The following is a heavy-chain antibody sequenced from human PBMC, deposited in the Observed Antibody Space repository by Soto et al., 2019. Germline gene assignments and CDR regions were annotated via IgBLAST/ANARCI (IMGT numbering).Heavy chain of an antibody. Sequence: GGSLRLSCAASGFTFSSYSMNWARQLPGKGLKWVSYISSSSSTIYYADSVKGRFTISRDNAKNSLYLQMNSLRAEDTAVYYCAREEYSSSSGRYWGQGTLVTVSS. CDR1: GFTFSSYS. V-gene: IGHV3-48*01. D-gene: IGHD6-6*01. CDR3: AREEYSSSSGRY. J-gene: IGHJ4*02. CDR2: ISSSSSTI.